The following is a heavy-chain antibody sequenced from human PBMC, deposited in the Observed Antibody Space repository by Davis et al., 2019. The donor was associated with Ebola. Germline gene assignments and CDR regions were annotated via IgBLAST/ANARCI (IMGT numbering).Heavy chain of an antibody. CDR3: ARPVRESGIRLLGY. CDR2: IKQDGSEK. CDR1: GFTFSNYW. Sequence: GESLKISCAASGFTFSNYWMTWVRQAPGKGLEWVANIKQDGSEKYYLDSVEGRFTISRDNGKNLVFLQMNILRAEDTAVYYCARPVRESGIRLLGYWGQGTLVTVSS. J-gene: IGHJ4*02. V-gene: IGHV3-7*03. D-gene: IGHD2/OR15-2a*01.